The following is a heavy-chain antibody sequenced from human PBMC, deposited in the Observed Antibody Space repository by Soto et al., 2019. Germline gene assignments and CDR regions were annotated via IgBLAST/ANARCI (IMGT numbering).Heavy chain of an antibody. Sequence: SETLSLTCTVSGGSISSYYWSWIRQPPGKGLEWIGYIYYSGSTNYNPSLKSRVTISVDTSKNQFSLKLSSVTAADTAVYYCAREGYSSGYYYYHGMDVWGQGTTVT. J-gene: IGHJ6*02. CDR2: IYYSGST. CDR1: GGSISSYY. CDR3: AREGYSSGYYYYHGMDV. V-gene: IGHV4-59*01. D-gene: IGHD3-22*01.